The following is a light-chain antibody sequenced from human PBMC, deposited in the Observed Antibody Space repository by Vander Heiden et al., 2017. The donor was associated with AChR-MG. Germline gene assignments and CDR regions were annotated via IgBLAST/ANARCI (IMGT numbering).Light chain of an antibody. J-gene: IGLJ3*02. CDR1: SSNIGSGFD. CDR3: QASDSSVSAPYV. Sequence: QSVVTPPPSVSGAPGQRVTISCTGTSSNIGSGFDVHWYQQVPGAAPKLLIYASNNRPAGVPDRFSGSVSGTSASLAISGLQAEDEAVYYCQASDSSVSAPYVFGGGTRLTVL. CDR2: ASN. V-gene: IGLV1-40*01.